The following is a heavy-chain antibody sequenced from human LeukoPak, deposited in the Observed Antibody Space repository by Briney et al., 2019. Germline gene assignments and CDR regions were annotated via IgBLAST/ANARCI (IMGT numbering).Heavy chain of an antibody. CDR2: IYYSGST. D-gene: IGHD3-22*01. J-gene: IGHJ3*02. CDR1: GGSISSYY. Sequence: SETLSLTCTVSGGSISSYYWSWIRQPPGKGLEWIGYIYYSGSTNYNPSLKSRVTISVDTSKNPFSLKLSSVTAADTAVYYCASGAPPSYYYDSSGYTGAFDIWGQGTMVTVSS. V-gene: IGHV4-59*01. CDR3: ASGAPPSYYYDSSGYTGAFDI.